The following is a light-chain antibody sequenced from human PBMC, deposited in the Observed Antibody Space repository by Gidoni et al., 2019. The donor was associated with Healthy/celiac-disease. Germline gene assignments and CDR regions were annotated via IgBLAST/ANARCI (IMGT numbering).Light chain of an antibody. V-gene: IGKV1-5*03. Sequence: DIQMTQSPSTLSASVGDRVTITCRASQSISSWLGWYQQKPGKAPKLLIYKASSLESGVPSRFSGSGPGTECTLTISSLQPDDFETYYCQQYNSYWTFXXXTKVEIK. CDR3: QQYNSYWT. J-gene: IGKJ1*01. CDR1: QSISSW. CDR2: KAS.